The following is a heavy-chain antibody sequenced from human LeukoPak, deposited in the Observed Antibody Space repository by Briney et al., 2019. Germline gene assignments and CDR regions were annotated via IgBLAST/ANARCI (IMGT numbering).Heavy chain of an antibody. CDR1: GGSFSGYY. J-gene: IGHJ3*02. CDR3: ARRFRQSGWDDAFDI. D-gene: IGHD6-19*01. CDR2: INHSGST. V-gene: IGHV4-34*01. Sequence: SGTLSLTCAVYGGSFSGYYWSWIRQPPGKGLEWIGEINHSGSTNYNPSLKSRVTISVDTSKNQFSLKLSSVTAADTAVYYCARRFRQSGWDDAFDIWGQGTMVTVSS.